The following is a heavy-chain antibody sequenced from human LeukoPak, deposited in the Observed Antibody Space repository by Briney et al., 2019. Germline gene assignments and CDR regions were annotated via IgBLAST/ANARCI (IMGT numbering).Heavy chain of an antibody. J-gene: IGHJ4*02. CDR3: AKESYYYDSSGYSAFDY. D-gene: IGHD3-22*01. Sequence: GGSLRLSCAASGFTFSNYGMNWVRQAPGKGLEWVSAISGSGGSTYYADSVKGRFTISRDNSKNTLYLQMNSLRAEDTAVYYCAKESYYYDSSGYSAFDYWGQGTLVTVSS. CDR2: ISGSGGST. CDR1: GFTFSNYG. V-gene: IGHV3-23*01.